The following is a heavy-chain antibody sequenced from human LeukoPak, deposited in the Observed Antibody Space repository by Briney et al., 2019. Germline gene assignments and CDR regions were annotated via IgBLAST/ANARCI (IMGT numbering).Heavy chain of an antibody. Sequence: GASVTVSFTASGGTFIIYAISWVRQAPGQGLEWMGGIIPIFGTANYAQKFQGRVTITADESTSTAYMELSSLRSEDTAVYYCAREGGIQLWPSYYFDYWGQGTLVTVSS. CDR2: IIPIFGTA. V-gene: IGHV1-69*13. CDR1: GGTFIIYA. CDR3: AREGGIQLWPSYYFDY. J-gene: IGHJ4*02. D-gene: IGHD5-18*01.